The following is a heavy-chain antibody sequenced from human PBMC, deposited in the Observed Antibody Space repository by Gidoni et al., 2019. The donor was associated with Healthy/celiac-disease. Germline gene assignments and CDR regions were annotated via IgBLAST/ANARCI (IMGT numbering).Heavy chain of an antibody. D-gene: IGHD3-10*01. CDR3: ARVSLGTTDY. Sequence: EVQLVESGGGLDKPGGSRRRSCAASGFTFSSYSMNWVREAPGTGLACVSSISSSSSYIYYADSVKGRFTISRDNAKNSLSLQMNSLRAEYTAVYYCARVSLGTTDYWGQGTLVTVSS. J-gene: IGHJ4*02. V-gene: IGHV3-21*01. CDR2: ISSSSSYI. CDR1: GFTFSSYS.